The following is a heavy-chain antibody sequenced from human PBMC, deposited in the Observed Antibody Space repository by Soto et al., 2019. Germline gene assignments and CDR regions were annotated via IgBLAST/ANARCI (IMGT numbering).Heavy chain of an antibody. V-gene: IGHV3-48*03. J-gene: IGHJ4*02. CDR1: EFTFNTYD. D-gene: IGHD6-13*01. CDR2: INSGGKTI. Sequence: QLVESGGGLVQPGGSLRLSCAASEFTFNTYDMNWVRQAPGKGLEWVSYINSGGKTIYYADSVEGRFTVSRDNAKRSLYLQMNNLKTEDTAVYFWASTAVQSSVWYDWGQGTLVNVSS. CDR3: ASTAVQSSVWYD.